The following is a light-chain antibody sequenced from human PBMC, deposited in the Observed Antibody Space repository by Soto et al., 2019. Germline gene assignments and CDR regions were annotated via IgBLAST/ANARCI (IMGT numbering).Light chain of an antibody. CDR3: MQALQTPYT. CDR2: LVS. CDR1: QSLLHSNGYNY. V-gene: IGKV2-28*01. J-gene: IGKJ2*01. Sequence: DIVMTQSPLSLPVTPGEPASISCRSSQSLLHSNGYNYLDWYLQKPGQSPQLLIYLVSSRASGVPDRFNGSGSGTDFTLKISRVEAEDVGVYYCMQALQTPYTFGQGTKLEIK.